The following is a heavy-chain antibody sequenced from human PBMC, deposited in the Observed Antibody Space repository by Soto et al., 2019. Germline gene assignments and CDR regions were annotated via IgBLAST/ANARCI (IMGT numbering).Heavy chain of an antibody. CDR2: IIPILGIA. CDR1: GGTFSSYT. D-gene: IGHD6-6*01. CDR3: ASLDSSSSSYYYYGMDV. Sequence: ASVKVSCKASGGTFSSYTISWVRQAPGQGLEWMGRIIPILGIANYAQKFQGRVTITADKSTSTAYMELSSLRSEDTAMYYCASLDSSSSSYYYYGMDVWGQGTTVTVSS. J-gene: IGHJ6*02. V-gene: IGHV1-69*02.